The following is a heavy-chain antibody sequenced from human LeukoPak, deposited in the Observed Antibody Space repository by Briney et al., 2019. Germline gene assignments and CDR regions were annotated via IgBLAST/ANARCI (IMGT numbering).Heavy chain of an antibody. J-gene: IGHJ4*02. CDR2: IYTAGST. Sequence: GGSLRLSCAASGFTVSNNYMSWVRQAPGKGLEWVSIIYTAGSTYYADSVKGRFTTSRDNSKNTLYLQMNSLRAEDPAVYYCATDYDVLTGYYSDVGYWGQGTLVTVSS. CDR1: GFTVSNNY. D-gene: IGHD3-9*01. V-gene: IGHV3-66*01. CDR3: ATDYDVLTGYYSDVGY.